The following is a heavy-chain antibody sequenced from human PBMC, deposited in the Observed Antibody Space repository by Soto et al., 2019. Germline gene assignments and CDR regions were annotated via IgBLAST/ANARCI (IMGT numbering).Heavy chain of an antibody. CDR2: ISPGGDRT. V-gene: IGHV1-46*03. J-gene: IGHJ4*02. D-gene: IGHD2-21*01. CDR3: GRGAYCGGDCYDY. Sequence: QVQLVQSGAEVKKPGASVKVSCKASGNTFTRYYMHWVRQAPGQGLEWMGMISPGGDRTTYAQKFQGRVXXTXDXXTSTVYMELSSLKSEDTAVYYCGRGAYCGGDCYDYWGQGTLVTVSS. CDR1: GNTFTRYY.